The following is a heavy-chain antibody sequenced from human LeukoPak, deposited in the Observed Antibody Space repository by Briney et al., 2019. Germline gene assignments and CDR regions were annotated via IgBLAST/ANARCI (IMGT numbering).Heavy chain of an antibody. J-gene: IGHJ6*02. CDR3: ARGSYNWNRQYYYGMDV. CDR1: GGSFSGYY. Sequence: SETLSLTCAVYGGSFSGYYWSWIRQPPGKGLEWIGEINHSGSTNYNPSLKSRVTISVDTSKNQFSLKLSSVTAADTAVYYCARGSYNWNRQYYYGMDVWGQGTTVTVSS. V-gene: IGHV4-34*01. CDR2: INHSGST. D-gene: IGHD1-20*01.